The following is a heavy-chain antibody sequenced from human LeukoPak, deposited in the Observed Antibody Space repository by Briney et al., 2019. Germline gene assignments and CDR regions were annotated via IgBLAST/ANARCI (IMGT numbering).Heavy chain of an antibody. D-gene: IGHD6-19*01. J-gene: IGHJ2*01. CDR2: IYHSGST. Sequence: SGTLSLTCAVSGGSINSSNWWTWVRQPPGKGLEWIGEIYHSGSTNYSPSLRSRVTISVDKSKNQFSLKLSSVTAADTAVYYCASNQWPNWYFDLWGRGTLVTVSS. CDR3: ASNQWPNWYFDL. V-gene: IGHV4-4*02. CDR1: GGSINSSNW.